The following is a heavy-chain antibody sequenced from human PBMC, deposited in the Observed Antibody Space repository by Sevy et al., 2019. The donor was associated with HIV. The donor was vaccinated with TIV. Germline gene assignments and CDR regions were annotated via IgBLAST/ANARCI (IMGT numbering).Heavy chain of an antibody. D-gene: IGHD2-15*01. V-gene: IGHV1-69*13. J-gene: IGHJ6*02. CDR2: IIPIFGTA. CDR1: GGTFSSYA. Sequence: ASVKVSCKASGGTFSSYAMSWVRQAPGQGLEWMGGIIPIFGTANYAQKFQGRVTITADESTSTAYMELSSLRSEDTAVYYCARASLYCSGGSCYPYYYYYGMDVWGQGTTVTVSS. CDR3: ARASLYCSGGSCYPYYYYYGMDV.